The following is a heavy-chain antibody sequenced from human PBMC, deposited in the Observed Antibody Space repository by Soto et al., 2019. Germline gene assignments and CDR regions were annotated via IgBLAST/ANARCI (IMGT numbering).Heavy chain of an antibody. V-gene: IGHV3-9*01. CDR2: ISWNSGSI. CDR3: AKAKGYSYGYNWFDP. CDR1: GFTFDDYA. J-gene: IGHJ5*02. D-gene: IGHD5-18*01. Sequence: GGSLRLSCAASGFTFDDYAMHWVRQAPGKGLEWVSGISWNSGSIGYADSVKGRFTISRDNAKNSLYLQMNSLRAEDTALYYCAKAKGYSYGYNWFDPWGQGTLVTVSS.